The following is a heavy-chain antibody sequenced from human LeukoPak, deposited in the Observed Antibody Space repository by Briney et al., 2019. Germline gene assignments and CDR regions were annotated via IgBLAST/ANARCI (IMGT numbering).Heavy chain of an antibody. CDR1: GFTVSSNY. Sequence: GGSLRLSCAASGFTVSSNYMTWVRQAPGKGLEWVANIKQDGSEKYYVDSVRGRFTISRDNTKNSLYLQVNSLRAEDTAVYYCARDRRWTATTVTYFDYWGQGTLVTVSS. V-gene: IGHV3-7*01. D-gene: IGHD4-11*01. J-gene: IGHJ4*02. CDR3: ARDRRWTATTVTYFDY. CDR2: IKQDGSEK.